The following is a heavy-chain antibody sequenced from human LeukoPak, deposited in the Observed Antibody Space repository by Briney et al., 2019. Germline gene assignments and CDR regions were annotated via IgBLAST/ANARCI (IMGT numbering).Heavy chain of an antibody. CDR2: INPNSGGT. CDR1: GYTFTGSY. J-gene: IGHJ4*02. Sequence: PLASVKVSCKASGYTFTGSYIQWVRQAPGQGLERMGWINPNSGGTNYPQKFQGRVTMTRDTSISTAYMELSRLRSGDTAVYYCARDEANYYGSGSYFDYWGQGTLVTVSS. CDR3: ARDEANYYGSGSYFDY. V-gene: IGHV1-2*02. D-gene: IGHD3-10*01.